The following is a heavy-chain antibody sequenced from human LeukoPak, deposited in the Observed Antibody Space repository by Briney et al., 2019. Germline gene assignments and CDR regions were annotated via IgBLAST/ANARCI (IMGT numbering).Heavy chain of an antibody. V-gene: IGHV1-18*01. CDR3: ARDKAGVIITPGNFDY. CDR2: ISAYNGNT. D-gene: IGHD3-10*01. CDR1: GYTFTSYD. Sequence: ASVKVSCKASGYTFTSYDINWVRQATGQGLEWMGWISAYNGNTNYAQKLQGRVTMTTDTSTSTAYMELRSLRSDDTAVYYCARDKAGVIITPGNFDYWGQGTLVTVSS. J-gene: IGHJ4*02.